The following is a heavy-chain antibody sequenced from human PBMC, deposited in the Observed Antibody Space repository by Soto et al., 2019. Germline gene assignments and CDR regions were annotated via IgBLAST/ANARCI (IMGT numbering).Heavy chain of an antibody. D-gene: IGHD3-3*01. V-gene: IGHV4-61*01. CDR3: ATDLRRYDFWSGYYNFDY. Sequence: PSETLSLTCTVSGGSVSSGSYYWSWIRQPPGKGLEWIGYIYYSGSTNYNPSLKSRVTISVDTSKNQFSLKLSSVTAADTAVYYCATDLRRYDFWSGYYNFDYWGQGTLVTVSS. J-gene: IGHJ4*02. CDR1: GGSVSSGSYY. CDR2: IYYSGST.